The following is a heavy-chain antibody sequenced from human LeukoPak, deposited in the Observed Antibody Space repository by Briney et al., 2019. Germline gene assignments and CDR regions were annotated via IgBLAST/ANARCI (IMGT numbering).Heavy chain of an antibody. J-gene: IGHJ6*02. CDR2: INSDGSTT. D-gene: IGHD3-22*01. CDR3: ARKYSSGMDV. Sequence: PGGSLRLSCAASGVTFSSYWMHWVRQAPGKGLVWVSRINSDGSTTNYADSVMGRFTISRENAKNTLYLQMNSLRAEDTAVYYCARKYSSGMDVWGQGTTVTVSS. CDR1: GVTFSSYW. V-gene: IGHV3-74*01.